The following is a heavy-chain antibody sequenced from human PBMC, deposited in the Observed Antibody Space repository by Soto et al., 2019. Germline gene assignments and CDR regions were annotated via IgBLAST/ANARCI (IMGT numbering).Heavy chain of an antibody. CDR2: IIPIFGTA. Sequence: QVQLVQSGAEVKKPGSSVKVSCKASGGTFSSYAISWVRQAPGQGLEWMGGIIPIFGTANYAQKFQGRVTITADESTSTAYMELSSLRSEDTAVYYCARDCSGGSCYSASDLYYYYGMDVWGQGTTVTVSS. D-gene: IGHD2-15*01. J-gene: IGHJ6*02. CDR3: ARDCSGGSCYSASDLYYYYGMDV. CDR1: GGTFSSYA. V-gene: IGHV1-69*12.